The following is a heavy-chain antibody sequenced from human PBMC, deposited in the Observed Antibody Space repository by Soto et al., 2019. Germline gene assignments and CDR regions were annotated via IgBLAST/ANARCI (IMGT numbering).Heavy chain of an antibody. J-gene: IGHJ6*02. CDR3: ARDVASAGDYYYYNMDV. V-gene: IGHV3-33*01. CDR2: IWSDGSNK. D-gene: IGHD1-26*01. CDR1: GFTFSSYG. Sequence: QVQLVESGGGVVQPGRSLRLSCAASGFTFSSYGMHWVRQAPGKGLEWVAVIWSDGSNKYSADSVKGRFTISRDNSMNTLYLQMNSLRAEDTAMYYCARDVASAGDYYYYNMDVWGQGTTVTVSS.